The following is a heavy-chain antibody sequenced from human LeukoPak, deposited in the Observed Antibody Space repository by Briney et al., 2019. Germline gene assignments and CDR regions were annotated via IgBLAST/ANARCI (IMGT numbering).Heavy chain of an antibody. CDR3: AREGSSPSLAAFDI. CDR2: INHSGST. J-gene: IGHJ3*02. D-gene: IGHD2-2*01. CDR1: GGSFSGYY. Sequence: SETLSLTCAVYGGSFSGYYWSWIRQPPGKGLEWIGEINHSGSTYYNPSLKSRVTISVDRSKNQFSLKLSSVTAADTAVYYCAREGSSPSLAAFDIWGQGTMVTVSS. V-gene: IGHV4-34*01.